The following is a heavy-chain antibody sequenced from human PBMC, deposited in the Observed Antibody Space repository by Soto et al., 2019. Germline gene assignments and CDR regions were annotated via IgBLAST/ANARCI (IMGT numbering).Heavy chain of an antibody. CDR2: TTDSGGDS. J-gene: IGHJ4*02. V-gene: IGHV3-23*01. CDR1: GINLRSRA. D-gene: IGHD3-10*01. CDR3: ASGSSDSYPGSRIFDF. Sequence: PVGSLRLSCVASGINLRSRAMSWVRQAPGEGLEWVSVTTDSGGDSKYADSVRGRFTISRDNSKNTLYLQMSSLRVDDSAVYYCASGSSDSYPGSRIFDFWGRGTLVTVSS.